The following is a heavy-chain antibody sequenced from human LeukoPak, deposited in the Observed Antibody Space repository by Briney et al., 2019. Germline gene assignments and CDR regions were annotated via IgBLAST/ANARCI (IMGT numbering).Heavy chain of an antibody. D-gene: IGHD6-13*01. CDR1: GYTSTSYD. CDR2: MNPNSGNI. J-gene: IGHJ4*02. CDR3: ARMYSSSWDFDY. Sequence: ASVKVSCKASGYTSTSYDINWVRQATGQGLEWMGWMNPNSGNIGYAQKFQGRVTMTRNTSISTAYMELSSLRSEDTAVYYCARMYSSSWDFDYWGQGTLVTVSS. V-gene: IGHV1-8*01.